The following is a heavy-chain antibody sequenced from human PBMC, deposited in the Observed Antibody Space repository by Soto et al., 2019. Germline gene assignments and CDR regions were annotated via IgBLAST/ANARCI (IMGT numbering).Heavy chain of an antibody. Sequence: VEPQESGPGLVEPLETLSLSCSVSGSSLRNEYWTWIRQTPGKGLARIWSTPPTGLTWCNPSLKRRVTASLDKSTNSFSLRPDSVTTAHTGVYCCAREPRTAELRFWYVELWGGGTLVTVSS. CDR3: AREPRTAELRFWYVEL. V-gene: IGHV4-59*01. J-gene: IGHJ2*01. CDR1: GSSLRNEY. D-gene: IGHD1-7*01. CDR2: TPPTGLT.